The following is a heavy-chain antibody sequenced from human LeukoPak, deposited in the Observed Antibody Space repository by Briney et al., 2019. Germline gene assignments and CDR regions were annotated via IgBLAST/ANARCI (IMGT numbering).Heavy chain of an antibody. V-gene: IGHV5-51*01. CDR3: ARRLKYCSSTSCYVGYFDY. CDR1: GYSFTSYW. Sequence: GESLKISCKGSGYSFTSYWIGWVRQMPGKGLEWMGIIYPGDSDTRYSPSFQGQVTISADKSISTAYLQWSSLKASDTAMYYCARRLKYCSSTSCYVGYFDYWGQGTLATVSS. J-gene: IGHJ4*02. CDR2: IYPGDSDT. D-gene: IGHD2-2*01.